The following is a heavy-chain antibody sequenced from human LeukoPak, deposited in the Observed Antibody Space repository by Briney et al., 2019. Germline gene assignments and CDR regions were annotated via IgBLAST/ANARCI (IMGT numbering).Heavy chain of an antibody. CDR3: ASGVGVVPAVKGSNYYMDV. Sequence: PGGSLRLSCAASGFTFSSYWMSWVRQAPGKGLEWVANIKQDGSEKYYVDSVKGRFTISRDNAKNSLYLQMNSLRAEDTAVYYCASGVGVVPAVKGSNYYMDVWGKGTTVTVSS. V-gene: IGHV3-7*01. CDR1: GFTFSSYW. CDR2: IKQDGSEK. D-gene: IGHD2-2*01. J-gene: IGHJ6*03.